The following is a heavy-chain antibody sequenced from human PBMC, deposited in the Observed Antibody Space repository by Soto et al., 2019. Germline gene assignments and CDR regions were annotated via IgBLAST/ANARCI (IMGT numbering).Heavy chain of an antibody. V-gene: IGHV4-30-4*01. Sequence: QVQLQESGPGLVEPSQTLSLTCSVSGGSISSGDYYWSWIRQPPGKGIEWIGYMFYVGTTYYNPPLKRRFTISVATSKNQFSLKLSSVTAADTAVYHCARVVRFCSSPSCRGRNWFDPWGQGTLVTVTS. D-gene: IGHD2-2*01. CDR3: ARVVRFCSSPSCRGRNWFDP. CDR1: GGSISSGDYY. CDR2: MFYVGTT. J-gene: IGHJ5*02.